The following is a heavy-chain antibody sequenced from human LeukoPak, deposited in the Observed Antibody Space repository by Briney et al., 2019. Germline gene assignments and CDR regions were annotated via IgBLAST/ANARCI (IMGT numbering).Heavy chain of an antibody. V-gene: IGHV1-24*01. CDR1: GYTLTELS. Sequence: ASVKVSCKVSGYTLTELSMHWVRQAPGKGLEWMGGFDPEDGETIYAQKFQGRVTMTEDTSTDTAYMELSSLRSEDTAVYHCARDDPGVDDLSYWGQGTLVTVSS. CDR2: FDPEDGET. D-gene: IGHD3-3*01. CDR3: ARDDPGVDDLSY. J-gene: IGHJ4*02.